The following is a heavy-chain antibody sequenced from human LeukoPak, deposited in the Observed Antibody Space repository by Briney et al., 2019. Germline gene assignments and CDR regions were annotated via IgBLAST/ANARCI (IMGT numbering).Heavy chain of an antibody. Sequence: ASVKVSCKASGYTFTSYDINWVRQATGQGLEWMGWMNPNSGNTGYAQKFQGRVTMTRNTSISTAYMELSSLSSEDTAVYYCARAMIGGGAFDIWGQGTMVTVSS. D-gene: IGHD3-22*01. CDR2: MNPNSGNT. CDR1: GYTFTSYD. CDR3: ARAMIGGGAFDI. V-gene: IGHV1-8*01. J-gene: IGHJ3*02.